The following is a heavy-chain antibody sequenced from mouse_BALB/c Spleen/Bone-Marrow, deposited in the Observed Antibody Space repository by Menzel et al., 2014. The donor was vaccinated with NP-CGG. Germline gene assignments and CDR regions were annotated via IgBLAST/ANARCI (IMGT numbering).Heavy chain of an antibody. CDR2: IAPGSGST. CDR3: ARGIYYGNYVYAMDY. V-gene: IGHV1S41*01. J-gene: IGHJ4*01. CDR1: GYTFTNYW. Sequence: DLVKPGASVKLSCKASGYTFTNYWINWIKQRPGQGLEWIGRIAPGSGSTYYNEMFNGKATLTVDTSSSTAYIQLSSLSSEDSAVYFCARGIYYGNYVYAMDYWGQGTSLTVSS. D-gene: IGHD2-1*01.